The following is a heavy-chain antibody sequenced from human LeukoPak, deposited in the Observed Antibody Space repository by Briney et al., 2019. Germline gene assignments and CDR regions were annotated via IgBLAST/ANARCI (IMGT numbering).Heavy chain of an antibody. CDR2: IYTSGST. D-gene: IGHD3-22*01. Sequence: PSETLSLTCTVSGGSISSYYWSWIRQPAGKGLEWIGRIYTSGSTNYNPSLKSRVAMSVDTSKNQLSLKLSSVTAADTAVYYCAKPRYYYDSNGYYPDAFDIWGQGTMVTVSS. J-gene: IGHJ3*02. CDR1: GGSISSYY. V-gene: IGHV4-4*07. CDR3: AKPRYYYDSNGYYPDAFDI.